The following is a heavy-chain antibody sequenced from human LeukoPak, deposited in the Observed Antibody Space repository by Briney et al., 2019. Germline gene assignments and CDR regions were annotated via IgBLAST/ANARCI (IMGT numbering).Heavy chain of an antibody. CDR3: AKDRFEWIQLWPFDY. CDR1: GFTFSIYA. D-gene: IGHD5-18*01. CDR2: ISGSGGST. J-gene: IGHJ4*02. Sequence: GGSLRLSCAASGFTFSIYAMSWVRQAPGKGLEWVSAISGSGGSTYYADSVKGRFTISRDNSKNTLYLQMNSLRAEDTAVYYCAKDRFEWIQLWPFDYWGQGTLVTVSS. V-gene: IGHV3-23*01.